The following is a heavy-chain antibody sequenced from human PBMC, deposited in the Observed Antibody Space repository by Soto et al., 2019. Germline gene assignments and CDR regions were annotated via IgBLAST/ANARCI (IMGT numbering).Heavy chain of an antibody. V-gene: IGHV4-39*01. CDR2: IYYSGST. Sequence: QLQLQESGPGLVKPSETLSLTCTVSGGSISSSSYYWGWIRQPPGKGLEWIGSIYYSGSTYYNPSLQSRVTISVDTSKNQFALKLSSVTAADTAVYYCARQSALGGYDYYFDYWGQGTLVTVSS. CDR1: GGSISSSSYY. D-gene: IGHD5-12*01. J-gene: IGHJ4*02. CDR3: ARQSALGGYDYYFDY.